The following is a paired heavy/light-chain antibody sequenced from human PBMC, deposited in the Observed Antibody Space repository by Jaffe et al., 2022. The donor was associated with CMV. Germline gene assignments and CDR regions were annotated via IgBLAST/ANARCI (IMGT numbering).Heavy chain of an antibody. Sequence: QLQLQESGPGLVKPSETLSLTCTVSGGSISSGTYYWGWIRQPPGKGLEWIGSIYYSGSTYYNPSLKSRLSILVDTSKNQFSLKLSSVTAADTAVYYCARTFGDRYYLDYWGQGTLVTVSS. D-gene: IGHD2-21*02. J-gene: IGHJ4*02. CDR1: GGSISSGTYY. CDR3: ARTFGDRYYLDY. CDR2: IYYSGST. V-gene: IGHV4-39*01.
Light chain of an antibody. CDR2: AAS. J-gene: IGKJ3*01. CDR3: QQTYNTPFT. CDR1: QSITNY. Sequence: DIQMTQSPLSLSASVGDRVTITCRASQSITNYLNWYQEQPGKAPNLLIYAASSLQSGVPSRFSGSGSGTDFTLTISSLQPEDFATYYCQQTYNTPFTFGPGTKVDIK. V-gene: IGKV1-39*01.